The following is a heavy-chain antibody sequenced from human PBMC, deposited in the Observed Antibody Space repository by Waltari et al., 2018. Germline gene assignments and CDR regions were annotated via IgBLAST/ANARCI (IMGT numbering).Heavy chain of an antibody. V-gene: IGHV4-34*01. J-gene: IGHJ6*03. Sequence: QVQLQQWGAGLLKPSETLSLTCAVYGGSFSGYYWSWIRQPPGKGLEWIGEINQSGSNNYNPALKSRVTISIDKSKNQFALKLSSVTAADTAVYYCARGVIGIAAAGRGDYYYYMDVWGKGTTVTVSS. CDR1: GGSFSGYY. D-gene: IGHD6-13*01. CDR3: ARGVIGIAAAGRGDYYYYMDV. CDR2: INQSGSN.